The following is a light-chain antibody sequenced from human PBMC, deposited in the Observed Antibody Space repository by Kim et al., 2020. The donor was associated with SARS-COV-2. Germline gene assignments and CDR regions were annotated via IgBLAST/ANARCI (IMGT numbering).Light chain of an antibody. V-gene: IGKV1-27*01. J-gene: IGKJ5*01. Sequence: ESVGDRVTLTCRARQDIGNYLAWYQQRPGKPPKLLIFAASTLQSGVPSRFSGVTSGTEFTLIISSLQPEDVATYFCQKYNSAPITFGQRTRLEIK. CDR2: AAS. CDR3: QKYNSAPIT. CDR1: QDIGNY.